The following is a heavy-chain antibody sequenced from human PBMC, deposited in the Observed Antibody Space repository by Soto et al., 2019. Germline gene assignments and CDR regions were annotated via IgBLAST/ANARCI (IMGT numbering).Heavy chain of an antibody. J-gene: IGHJ6*02. CDR2: MNPNSGNT. CDR1: GYTFTSYD. CDR3: ATKRGTRYDIFDWYYYYYYGMDV. D-gene: IGHD3-9*01. Sequence: GASVKVSCKASGYTFTSYDINWVRQATGQGLEWMGWMNPNSGNTGYAQKFQGRVTMTRNTSISTAYMELSSLRSEDTAVYYCATKRGTRYDIFDWYYYYYYGMDVWGQGTTVTVSS. V-gene: IGHV1-8*01.